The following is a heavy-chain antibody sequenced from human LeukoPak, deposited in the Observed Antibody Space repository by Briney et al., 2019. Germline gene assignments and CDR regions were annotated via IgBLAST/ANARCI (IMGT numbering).Heavy chain of an antibody. V-gene: IGHV3-21*01. CDR1: GFTFSSYA. D-gene: IGHD3-10*01. J-gene: IGHJ4*02. CDR2: ISSSSSYI. CDR3: VRGAGTRGDY. Sequence: GALRLSCAASGFTFSSYAMHWVRQAPGKGLEWVSSISSSSSYIYYADSVKGRFTISRDNAKNSLYLQMNSLRAEDTAVYYCVRGAGTRGDYWGQGTLVTVSS.